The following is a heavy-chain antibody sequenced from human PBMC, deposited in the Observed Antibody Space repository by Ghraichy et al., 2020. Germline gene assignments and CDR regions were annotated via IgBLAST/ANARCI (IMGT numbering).Heavy chain of an antibody. V-gene: IGHV1-46*01. CDR3: ARDPHSSGHPPYYYYGMDV. Sequence: ASVKVSCKASGYTFTSYYMHWVRQAPGQGLEWMGIINPSGGSTSYAQKFQGRVTMTRDTSTSTVYMELSSLRSEDTAVYYCARDPHSSGHPPYYYYGMDVWGQGTTVTVSS. D-gene: IGHD3-22*01. J-gene: IGHJ6*02. CDR1: GYTFTSYY. CDR2: INPSGGST.